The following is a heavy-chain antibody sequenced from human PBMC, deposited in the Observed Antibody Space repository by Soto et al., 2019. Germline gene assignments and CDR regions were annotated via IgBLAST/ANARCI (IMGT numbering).Heavy chain of an antibody. Sequence: GGSLRLSCAAAGFTFSSYAMSWVRQAPGKGLEWVSAISGSGGSTYYADSVKGRFTISRDNPKKTLYLQMNSLRAEDTAVYYLAKDRYCSGGSCYYYCYGMDVWGQGNTVTVSS. J-gene: IGHJ6*02. V-gene: IGHV3-23*01. CDR3: AKDRYCSGGSCYYYCYGMDV. CDR1: GFTFSSYA. D-gene: IGHD2-15*01. CDR2: ISGSGGST.